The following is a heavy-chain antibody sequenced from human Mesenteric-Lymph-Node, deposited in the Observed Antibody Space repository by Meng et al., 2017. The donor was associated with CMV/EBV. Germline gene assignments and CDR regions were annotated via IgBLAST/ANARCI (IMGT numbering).Heavy chain of an antibody. D-gene: IGHD3-22*01. V-gene: IGHV3-74*01. CDR2: INSDGSST. CDR3: AREIGYYDSSGYNDY. CDR1: GFTFSSYW. Sequence: SCAASGFTFSSYWMHWVRQAPGKGLVWVSRINSDGSSTSYADSVKGRFTISRDNAKNTLYLQMNSLRAEDTAVYYCAREIGYYDSSGYNDYWGQGTLVTVSS. J-gene: IGHJ4*02.